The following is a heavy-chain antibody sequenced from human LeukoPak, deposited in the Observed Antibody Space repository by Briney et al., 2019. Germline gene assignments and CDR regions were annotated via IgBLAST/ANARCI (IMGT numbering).Heavy chain of an antibody. D-gene: IGHD6-19*01. CDR2: IYYSGCT. V-gene: IGHV4-39*07. CDR3: ARVVVAGIYYYYYYYMDV. J-gene: IGHJ6*03. Sequence: SETLSLTCTVSGGSISSSSYYWGWIRQPPGKGLEWIGSIYYSGCTYYNPSLKSRVTISVDTSKNQFSLKLSSVTAADTAVYYCARVVVAGIYYYYYYYMDVWGKGTTVTVSS. CDR1: GGSISSSSYY.